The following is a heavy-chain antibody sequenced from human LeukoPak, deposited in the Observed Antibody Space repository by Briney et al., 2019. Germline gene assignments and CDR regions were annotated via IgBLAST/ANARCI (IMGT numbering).Heavy chain of an antibody. CDR3: ARAQYSSRGFSY. Sequence: ASVKVSCKASGYTFTSYDINWVRQATGQGLEWMGWMNPNSGNTGYAQKFQGRATMTRNTSISTAYMKLSSLRSEDTAVYYCARAQYSSRGFSYWGQGTLVTVSS. CDR2: MNPNSGNT. V-gene: IGHV1-8*01. CDR1: GYTFTSYD. J-gene: IGHJ4*02. D-gene: IGHD6-13*01.